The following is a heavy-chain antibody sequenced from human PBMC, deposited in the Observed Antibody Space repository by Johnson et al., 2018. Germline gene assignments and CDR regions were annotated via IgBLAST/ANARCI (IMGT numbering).Heavy chain of an antibody. CDR3: VRPPGHFRIGHNFDY. D-gene: IGHD3-3*02. CDR1: GFTFSSFW. V-gene: IGHV3-7*01. Sequence: VQLVQSGGGLVQPGGSLRLSCATSGFTFSSFWMNLVRQAPGKGLEWVANIKQDGSEKNYVDSVKGRFTISRENAKNSLYLQMDSLRAEDTGVYYCVRPPGHFRIGHNFDYWGQGALVTVSS. J-gene: IGHJ4*02. CDR2: IKQDGSEK.